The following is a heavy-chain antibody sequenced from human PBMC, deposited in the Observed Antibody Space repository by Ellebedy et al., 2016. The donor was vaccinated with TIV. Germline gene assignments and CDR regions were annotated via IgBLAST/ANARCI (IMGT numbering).Heavy chain of an antibody. J-gene: IGHJ6*02. CDR3: ARLALLTGYYISYYYGMDV. V-gene: IGHV1-69*13. D-gene: IGHD3-9*01. CDR1: GGTFSSYA. CDR2: IIPIFGTA. Sequence: SVKVSCXASGGTFSSYAISWVRQAPGQGLEWMGGIIPIFGTANYAQKFQGRVTITADESTSTAYMELRSLRSDDTAVYYCARLALLTGYYISYYYGMDVWGQGTTVTVSS.